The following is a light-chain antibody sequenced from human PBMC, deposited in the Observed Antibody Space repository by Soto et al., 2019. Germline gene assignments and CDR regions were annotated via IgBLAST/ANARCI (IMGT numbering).Light chain of an antibody. CDR1: QSISSY. Sequence: DIQMTQSPSSLSASVGDRFTITCRASQSISSYLNWYQQKPGKAPKRLIYAASSLQSGVPSRFSGSGSGTDFTLTISSLQPEDFATYYCQQSYSTRITSAQGTRLEIK. V-gene: IGKV1-39*01. J-gene: IGKJ5*01. CDR2: AAS. CDR3: QQSYSTRIT.